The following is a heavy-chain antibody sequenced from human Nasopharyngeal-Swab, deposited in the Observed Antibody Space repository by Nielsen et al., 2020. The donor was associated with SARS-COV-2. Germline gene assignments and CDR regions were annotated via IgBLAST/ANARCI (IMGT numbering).Heavy chain of an antibody. CDR2: IDWADDK. V-gene: IGHV2-70*01. D-gene: IGHD4-17*01. CDR3: ARIPDGDFHLDY. Sequence: SGPTLVKPTQTLTLTCTFSGFSLSTSGVGVGWIRQPPGKALEWLALIDWADDKYYSTSLKTRLTISRDTSKNQVVLTMTNMDPVDTATYFCARIPDGDFHLDYWGQGTLVTVSS. CDR1: GFSLSTSGVG. J-gene: IGHJ4*02.